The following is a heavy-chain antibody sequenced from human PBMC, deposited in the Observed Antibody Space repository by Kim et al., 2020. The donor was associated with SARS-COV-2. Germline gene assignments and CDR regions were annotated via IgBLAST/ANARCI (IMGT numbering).Heavy chain of an antibody. CDR2: ISSNGGST. Sequence: GGSLRLSCSASGFTFSSYAMHWVRQAPGKGLEYVSAISSNGGSTYYADSVKGRFTISRYNSKNTLYLQMSSLRAEDTAVYYCVKDKYYTIFGVVIIFDYWGQGTLVTVSS. CDR1: GFTFSSYA. V-gene: IGHV3-64D*06. D-gene: IGHD3-3*01. CDR3: VKDKYYTIFGVVIIFDY. J-gene: IGHJ4*02.